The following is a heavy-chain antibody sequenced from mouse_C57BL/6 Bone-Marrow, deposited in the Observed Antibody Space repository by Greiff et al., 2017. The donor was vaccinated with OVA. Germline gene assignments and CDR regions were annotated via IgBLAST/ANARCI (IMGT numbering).Heavy chain of an antibody. Sequence: VKLMESGPGLVQPAQSRYITCTVSGFSLTSYGVHWVRQSPGKGLEWRGEIWSGGSTDYNAAFISRLSISKDNSKSQVFFKMNSLQADDTAIYYCAACYAMDYWGQGTSVTVSS. J-gene: IGHJ4*01. V-gene: IGHV2-2*01. CDR2: IWSGGST. CDR3: AACYAMDY. D-gene: IGHD6-1*01. CDR1: GFSLTSYG.